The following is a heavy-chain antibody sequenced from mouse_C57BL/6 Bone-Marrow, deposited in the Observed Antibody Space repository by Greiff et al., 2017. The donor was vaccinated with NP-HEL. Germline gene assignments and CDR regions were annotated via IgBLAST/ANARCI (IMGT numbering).Heavy chain of an antibody. D-gene: IGHD1-1*01. CDR2: IDPSDSYT. Sequence: QVQLQQPGAELVRPGTSVKLSCKASGYTFTSYWMHWVKQRPGQGLEWIGVIDPSDSYTNYNQKFKGKATLTVDKSSSTAYMQLSSLTSEDSAVYYCAGWYYGSSYVGYWYFDVWGTGTTVTVSS. CDR1: GYTFTSYW. CDR3: AGWYYGSSYVGYWYFDV. V-gene: IGHV1-59*01. J-gene: IGHJ1*03.